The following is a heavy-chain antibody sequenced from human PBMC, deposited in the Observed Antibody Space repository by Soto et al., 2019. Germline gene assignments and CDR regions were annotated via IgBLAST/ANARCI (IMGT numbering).Heavy chain of an antibody. V-gene: IGHV4-30-4*01. CDR2: IYYSGST. CDR1: GGSISSGDYY. D-gene: IGHD6-13*01. CDR3: ARDPLNSSSWEYDY. J-gene: IGHJ4*02. Sequence: SETLSLTCTVSGGSISSGDYYWSWIRQPPGKGLEWIGYIYYSGSTYYNPSLKSRVTISVDTSKNQFSLKLSSVTAADTAVYYCARDPLNSSSWEYDYWGQGTQVTVSS.